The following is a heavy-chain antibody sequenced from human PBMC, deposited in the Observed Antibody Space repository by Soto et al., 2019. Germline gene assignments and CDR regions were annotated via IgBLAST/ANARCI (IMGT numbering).Heavy chain of an antibody. V-gene: IGHV4-4*02. Sequence: PSETLSLTCAVSGGSISSSSGWRWIRQRPGKGLEWIGKIYHSGSTNYNPSLKSRATISVDKSKHQFSLKLSSVTAADTSVYYCARDPYGMDVWGPGTTVTVS. CDR3: ARDPYGMDV. J-gene: IGHJ6*02. CDR1: GGSISSSSG. CDR2: IYHSGST.